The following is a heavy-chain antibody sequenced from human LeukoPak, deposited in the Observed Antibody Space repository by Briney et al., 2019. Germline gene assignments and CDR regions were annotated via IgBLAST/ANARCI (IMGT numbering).Heavy chain of an antibody. CDR2: ISRTNEI. J-gene: IGHJ4*02. Sequence: GGSLRLSCTASGFTFSRYALIWVRQAPGKGREWVSYISRTNEIHDADSVKGRFTISRDDAKNSLYLQMNSLRVDDTAVYYCARDDNWAIDYWGQGTLVTVPS. CDR1: GFTFSRYA. D-gene: IGHD1-1*01. CDR3: ARDDNWAIDY. V-gene: IGHV3-21*05.